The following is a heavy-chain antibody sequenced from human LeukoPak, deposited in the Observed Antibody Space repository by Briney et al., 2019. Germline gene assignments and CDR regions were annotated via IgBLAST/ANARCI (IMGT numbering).Heavy chain of an antibody. CDR3: TRLQDY. CDR2: IYSGGST. Sequence: PGGSLRLSCAASGFIVSNMYTSWVRQAPGKGLEWVSVIYSGGSTYYADSVKGRFTISRDNSKNTLYLQLNSLRAGDTAVYYCTRLQDYWGQGTLVTVSS. J-gene: IGHJ4*02. CDR1: GFIVSNMY. D-gene: IGHD1-1*01. V-gene: IGHV3-66*04.